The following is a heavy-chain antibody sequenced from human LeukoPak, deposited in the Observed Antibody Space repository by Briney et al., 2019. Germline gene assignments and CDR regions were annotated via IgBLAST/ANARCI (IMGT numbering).Heavy chain of an antibody. CDR2: ISSSSSTM. CDR1: GFTFSSYS. V-gene: IGHV3-48*01. J-gene: IGHJ4*02. CDR3: ATHDYGDYGVGDY. D-gene: IGHD4-17*01. Sequence: PGGSLRLSCAASGFTFSSYSMNWVRQAPGKGLEWVSYISSSSSTMYYADSVKGRFTISRDNAKNSLYLQMNSLRAEDAAVYYCATHDYGDYGVGDYWGQGTLVTVSS.